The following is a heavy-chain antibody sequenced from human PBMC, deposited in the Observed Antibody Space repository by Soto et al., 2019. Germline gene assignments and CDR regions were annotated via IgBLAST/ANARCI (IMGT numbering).Heavy chain of an antibody. CDR1: GYTFTSYY. D-gene: IGHD2-2*01. V-gene: IGHV1-46*01. CDR2: INPSGGST. Sequence: GASVKVSCKASGYTFTSYYMHWVRQAPGQGLEWMGIINPSGGSTSYAQKFQGRVTMTRDTSTSTVYMELSSLRSEDTAVYYCARDRGYCSSTSCIRGPKRPTNANNWFDPWGQGTLVTVSS. CDR3: ARDRGYCSSTSCIRGPKRPTNANNWFDP. J-gene: IGHJ5*02.